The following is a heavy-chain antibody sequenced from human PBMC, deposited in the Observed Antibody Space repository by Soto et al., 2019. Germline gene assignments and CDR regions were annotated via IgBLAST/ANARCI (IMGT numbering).Heavy chain of an antibody. CDR2: VSYAGKSK. Sequence: LVESGGGVVQPGRSLRLSCAASGFTFSVFAMHWVRQAPGKGLECVAVVSYAGKSKKYADSVKGRFTISRDNSKNTLYLQMNSLTTEDTAVYYCARDYSDNSGGRFDAWGQGTLVTVSS. J-gene: IGHJ5*02. V-gene: IGHV3-30*04. CDR3: ARDYSDNSGGRFDA. CDR1: GFTFSVFA. D-gene: IGHD3-22*01.